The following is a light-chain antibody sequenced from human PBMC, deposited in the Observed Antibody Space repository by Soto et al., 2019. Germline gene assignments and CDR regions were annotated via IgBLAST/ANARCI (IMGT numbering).Light chain of an antibody. CDR1: QSVSSY. CDR3: QQRSNWPRT. J-gene: IGKJ1*01. Sequence: EIVLTQSPATMSLSPGERATLSCRASQSVSSYLAWYQQKPGQAPRLLIYDASNRATGIPARFSGGGSGTDFSLTITSLEPEDFAVYYCQQRSNWPRTFGQGNKVQIQ. V-gene: IGKV3-11*01. CDR2: DAS.